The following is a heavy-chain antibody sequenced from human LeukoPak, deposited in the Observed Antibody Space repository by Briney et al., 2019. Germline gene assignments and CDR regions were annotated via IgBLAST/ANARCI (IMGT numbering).Heavy chain of an antibody. CDR2: ISGSGGST. D-gene: IGHD6-6*01. V-gene: IGHV3-23*01. Sequence: PGGSLRLSCAASGFTFSSYAMSWVRQAPGKGLEWVSPISGSGGSTYYADSVKGRFTISRDNSKNTLYLQMNRLRAEDTAVYYCAVKYSSSSVDYWGQGTLVTVSS. J-gene: IGHJ4*02. CDR3: AVKYSSSSVDY. CDR1: GFTFSSYA.